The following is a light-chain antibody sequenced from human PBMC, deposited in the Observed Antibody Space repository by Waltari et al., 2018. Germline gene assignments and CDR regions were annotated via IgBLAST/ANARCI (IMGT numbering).Light chain of an antibody. CDR3: CSYAGSYTWV. V-gene: IGLV2-11*01. CDR2: DVS. CDR1: SSDVGGYTS. Sequence: QSALTQPRSVSGSPGQSVTISCTGTSSDVGGYTSGSWYQQHPGKAPKLMIYDVSKRPSGVPDRFSGSKSGNTASLTISGLQAEDEADYYCCSYAGSYTWVCGGGTKLTVL. J-gene: IGLJ3*02.